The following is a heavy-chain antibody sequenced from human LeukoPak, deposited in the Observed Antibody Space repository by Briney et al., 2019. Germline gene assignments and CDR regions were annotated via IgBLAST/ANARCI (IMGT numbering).Heavy chain of an antibody. CDR2: IKRDGSEK. J-gene: IGHJ3*02. Sequence: PGGSLRLSCAASGFTFSSYWMSWVRQAPGKGLEWVANIKRDGSEKYYVDSVEGRSTISRDNAKNSPYLQMNSLRAEDTAVYYCASCFGDYYHAAFDIWGQGTMVTVS. V-gene: IGHV3-7*01. D-gene: IGHD4-17*01. CDR1: GFTFSSYW. CDR3: ASCFGDYYHAAFDI.